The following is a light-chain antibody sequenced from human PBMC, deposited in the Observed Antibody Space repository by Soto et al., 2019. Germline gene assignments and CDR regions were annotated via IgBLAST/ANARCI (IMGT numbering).Light chain of an antibody. V-gene: IGKV3-11*01. Sequence: EIVLTQSPATLPLSPEERATLSCRASQRVRTDLTWYQQKPGQAPRLLIYDASKRATGIPARFSGGGSGTDFTLTISSLEPEDFAVYYCQQHYNWPRTFDQGTKVEIK. CDR2: DAS. CDR3: QQHYNWPRT. CDR1: QRVRTD. J-gene: IGKJ1*01.